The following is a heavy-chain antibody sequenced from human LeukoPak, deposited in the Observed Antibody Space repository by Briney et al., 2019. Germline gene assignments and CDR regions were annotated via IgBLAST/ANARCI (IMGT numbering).Heavy chain of an antibody. CDR3: AKGPSSSWYELVY. D-gene: IGHD6-13*01. CDR1: GFAFSSYG. V-gene: IGHV3-30*02. Sequence: GGSLRLSCAASGFAFSSYGMHWVRQAPGKGLEWVAFIRYDGSNKYYADSVKGRFTISRDNSKNTLYLQMNSLRAEDTAVYYCAKGPSSSWYELVYWGQGTLVTVSS. J-gene: IGHJ4*02. CDR2: IRYDGSNK.